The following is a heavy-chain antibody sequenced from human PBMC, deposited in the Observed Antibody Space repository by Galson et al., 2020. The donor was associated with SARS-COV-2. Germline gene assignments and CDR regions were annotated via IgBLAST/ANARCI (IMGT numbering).Heavy chain of an antibody. CDR2: INPKSGGT. Sequence: ASVEVSCKASGYTFTDYYIHWVRQAPGQGLELMGWINPKSGGTNYAQKFEGRVTMTRDTSITTAYMELSRLRADDTAVYYCARLRYYDVLTGYIVDVWGQGTMVTVSS. V-gene: IGHV1-2*02. D-gene: IGHD3-9*01. CDR3: ARLRYYDVLTGYIVDV. CDR1: GYTFTDYY. J-gene: IGHJ6*02.